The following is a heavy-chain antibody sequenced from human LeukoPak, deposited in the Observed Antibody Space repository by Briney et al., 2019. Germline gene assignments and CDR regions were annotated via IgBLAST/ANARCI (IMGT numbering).Heavy chain of an antibody. CDR2: IYDSGST. CDR1: GGSISSYY. J-gene: IGHJ4*02. CDR3: ARQSISGSSLSYFDY. D-gene: IGHD3-22*01. Sequence: PSETLSLTCTVSGGSISSYYWSWIRQPPGKGLEWIGNIYDSGSTYYNPSLKSRVTISVDTSKNQCSLKLSSVTAADTAVYYCARQSISGSSLSYFDYWGQGTLVNVSS. V-gene: IGHV4-59*01.